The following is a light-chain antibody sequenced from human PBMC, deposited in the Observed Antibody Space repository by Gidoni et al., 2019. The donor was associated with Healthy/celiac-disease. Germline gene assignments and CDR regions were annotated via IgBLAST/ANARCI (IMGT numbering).Light chain of an antibody. CDR2: GAS. J-gene: IGKJ2*04. V-gene: IGKV3-20*01. CDR3: QQYGSLPGS. Sequence: EIVLTQSPGTLSLSPRERATLSCRASQTLSSTYLAWYQQKPDQAPRLLIYGASNRATGIPERFSGSGSGTDFTLTISRLEPEDFAVYYCQQYGSLPGSFXXXTKLQIK. CDR1: QTLSSTY.